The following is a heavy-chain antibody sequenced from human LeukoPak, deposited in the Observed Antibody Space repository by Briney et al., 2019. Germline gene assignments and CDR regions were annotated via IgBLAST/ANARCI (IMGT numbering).Heavy chain of an antibody. Sequence: VASVKDSCKASGYTLTGYYMNSLQQAPGQGVDWMLWIYPTSRGTDYAQKFQDRVTMTRDTSINTAYMELSSLRSDDTAVYYCARVHYTPGYAFDIWGQGTMVTVSS. J-gene: IGHJ3*02. CDR2: IYPTSRGT. D-gene: IGHD3-3*01. CDR1: GYTLTGYY. CDR3: ARVHYTPGYAFDI. V-gene: IGHV1-2*02.